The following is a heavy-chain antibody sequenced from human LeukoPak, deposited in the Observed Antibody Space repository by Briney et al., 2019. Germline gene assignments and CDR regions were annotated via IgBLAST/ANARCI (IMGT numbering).Heavy chain of an antibody. D-gene: IGHD3-22*01. Sequence: SETLSLTCTVCGGSISRSSSYWGWIRQPPGKGLEWIGSAYFTGSTNYNPSLKTRVTVSLDTSKNQFSLRLTSVTAADTAVYYCAKSVHSYYYTPGDFSWGQGTLVTVSS. CDR2: AYFTGST. CDR1: GGSISRSSSY. CDR3: AKSVHSYYYTPGDFS. V-gene: IGHV4-39*01. J-gene: IGHJ5*02.